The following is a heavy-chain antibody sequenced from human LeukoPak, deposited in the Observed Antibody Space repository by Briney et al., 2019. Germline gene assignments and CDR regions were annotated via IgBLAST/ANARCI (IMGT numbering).Heavy chain of an antibody. CDR2: IYYSGST. V-gene: IGHV4-39*07. Sequence: SETLSLTCTVSGGSISSYIWSWIRQPPGKGLEWIGSIYYSGSTYYNPSLKSRVTISVDRSKNQFSLKLSSVTAADTAVYYCARGLDSSGYPGYDAFDIWGQGTMVTVSS. CDR3: ARGLDSSGYPGYDAFDI. J-gene: IGHJ3*02. D-gene: IGHD3-22*01. CDR1: GGSISSYI.